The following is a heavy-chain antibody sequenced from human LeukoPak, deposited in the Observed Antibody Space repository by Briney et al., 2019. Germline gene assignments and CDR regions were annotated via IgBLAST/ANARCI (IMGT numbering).Heavy chain of an antibody. CDR1: GYIFTRYG. CDR3: GRENFASETYYCDY. CDR2: ISAYNGNT. Sequence: ASVKVSCKAPGYIFTRYGVTWVRQAPGQGLEWMGWISAYNGNTKYEEKVQDRVTMTTDTSTNTVYMELRSLRSDDSAVYYCGRENFASETYYCDYWGQGTQVTVSS. V-gene: IGHV1-18*01. D-gene: IGHD3-10*01. J-gene: IGHJ4*02.